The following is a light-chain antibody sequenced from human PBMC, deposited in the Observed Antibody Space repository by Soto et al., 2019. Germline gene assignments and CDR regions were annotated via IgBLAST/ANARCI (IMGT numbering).Light chain of an antibody. CDR1: QSVSNNY. CDR3: QEYGTSRT. V-gene: IGKV3-20*01. J-gene: IGKJ1*01. CDR2: GAY. Sequence: EIVLTQSPGTLSLSPGEIATLSCRASQSVSNNYLAWYQQKPGQAPRLLIYGAYTRATGIPARFSGSGSGTDFTLNISRLETDDFAVYYCQEYGTSRTFGQGTKVDIK.